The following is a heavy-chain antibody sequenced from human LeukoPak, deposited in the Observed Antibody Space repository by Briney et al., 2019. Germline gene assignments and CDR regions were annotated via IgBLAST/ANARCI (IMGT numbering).Heavy chain of an antibody. D-gene: IGHD3-16*01. J-gene: IGHJ4*02. CDR1: GFTFDDYA. CDR3: ARGRGGVQYYLDY. V-gene: IGHV3-9*01. Sequence: GGSLRLSCAASGFTFDDYAMHWVRQAPAKGLEWVSGITWNSGNIGYVESVKGRFTISRDNAKNSLYLQMNSLRAEDTALYYCARGRGGVQYYLDYWGQGTLVTVSS. CDR2: ITWNSGNI.